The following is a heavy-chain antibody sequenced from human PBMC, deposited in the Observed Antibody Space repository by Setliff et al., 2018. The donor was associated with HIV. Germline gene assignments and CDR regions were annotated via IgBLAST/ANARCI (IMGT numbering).Heavy chain of an antibody. D-gene: IGHD3-10*01. J-gene: IGHJ4*02. V-gene: IGHV4-34*01. CDR3: ARAKSLVRGVNYFDY. CDR2: INHSGST. CDR1: GGSFRGYS. Sequence: SETLSLTCAVYGGSFRGYSWSWIRQPPGKGLEWIGEINHSGSTYYNPSLKSRVTVSVDTSKNQLSLKLSSVTAADTAVYYCARAKSLVRGVNYFDYWGQGTLVTVSS.